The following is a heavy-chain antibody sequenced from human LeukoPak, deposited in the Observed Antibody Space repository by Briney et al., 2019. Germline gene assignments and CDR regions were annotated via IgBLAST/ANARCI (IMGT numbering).Heavy chain of an antibody. Sequence: HAGGSLRLSCAASGNYWMHWVRQAPGKGLVRVSHINSDGSWTSYADSVKGRFTISKDNAKNTVYLQMNNLRAEDTAVYYCVSFYETYWGRGTLVTVSS. CDR2: INSDGSWT. CDR3: VSFYETY. D-gene: IGHD2-2*01. J-gene: IGHJ4*02. V-gene: IGHV3-74*01. CDR1: GNYW.